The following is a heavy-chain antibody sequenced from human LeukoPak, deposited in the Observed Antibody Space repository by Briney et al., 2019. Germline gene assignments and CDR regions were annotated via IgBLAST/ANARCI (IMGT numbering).Heavy chain of an antibody. CDR3: AREAGTTFRTTTFDS. CDR2: IIPIFNTT. J-gene: IGHJ4*02. V-gene: IGHV1-69*06. Sequence: ASVKVSCKASGGTFSSYAISWVRQAPGQGLEWMGGIIPIFNTTNYAQKFQGRVTITADKSTNSAYMELSSLRSEDTAVYYCAREAGTTFRTTTFDSWGQGTRVTVSS. D-gene: IGHD1-1*01. CDR1: GGTFSSYA.